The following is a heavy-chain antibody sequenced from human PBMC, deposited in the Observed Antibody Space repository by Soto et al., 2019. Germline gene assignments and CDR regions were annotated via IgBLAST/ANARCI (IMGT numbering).Heavy chain of an antibody. CDR2: LYTFGDG. Sequence: EVRLAESGGGVIHPGGAVKISFAGSGLEGKGIYLSLLPRGPGEGLEWVAGLYTFGDGYYADFAAGRFTIARHESENTLLLEMIDLKIEDTAIYYCARDKDFGDYTFDLWGQGTLVTVSS. CDR1: GLEGKGIY. J-gene: IGHJ4*02. CDR3: ARDKDFGDYTFDL. D-gene: IGHD4-17*01. V-gene: IGHV3-53*01.